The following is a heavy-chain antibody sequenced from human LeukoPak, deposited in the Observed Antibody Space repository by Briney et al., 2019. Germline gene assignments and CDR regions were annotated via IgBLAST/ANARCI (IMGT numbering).Heavy chain of an antibody. CDR1: GGSISSSSYY. D-gene: IGHD2-15*01. Sequence: SETLSLTCTVSGGSISSSSYYWGWIRQPPGKGLEWIGSIYYSGSTYYNPSLKSRVTLSVDTSKNQFSLKLSSVTAADTAVYYCARVVWDIVGPAFDIWGQGTMVTVSS. CDR3: ARVVWDIVGPAFDI. J-gene: IGHJ3*02. V-gene: IGHV4-39*01. CDR2: IYYSGST.